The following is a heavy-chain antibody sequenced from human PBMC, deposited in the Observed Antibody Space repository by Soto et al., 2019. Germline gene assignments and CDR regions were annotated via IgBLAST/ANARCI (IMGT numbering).Heavy chain of an antibody. CDR1: GFTFSIFG. CDR3: AKDHDRYSGYDMRPRLGY. V-gene: IGHV3-30-3*01. D-gene: IGHD5-12*01. Sequence: QVQLVESGGGVVQPGRSLRLSCAASGFTFSIFGMHWVRQAPGKGLEWVAVVSSDGSNEYYADSVRGRFTISRDNSKNTLYLQMNTLITEDTAVYYCAKDHDRYSGYDMRPRLGYWGQGTLVTVSS. CDR2: VSSDGSNE. J-gene: IGHJ4*02.